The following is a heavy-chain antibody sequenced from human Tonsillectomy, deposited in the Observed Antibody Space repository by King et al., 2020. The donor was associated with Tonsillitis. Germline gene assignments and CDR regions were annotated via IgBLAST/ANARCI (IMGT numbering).Heavy chain of an antibody. Sequence: QLQESGPGLVRPSQTLSLTCTVSGDSISSGIYSWSWIRQPAGRGLEWIGRIYTSGTTNYNPSLKSRVTMSVDTSKNQFSLKLNSVTAADTAVYYCAREGDLRWYHLDFWGQGTLVTVSS. V-gene: IGHV4-61*02. J-gene: IGHJ4*02. CDR3: AREGDLRWYHLDF. CDR2: IYTSGTT. CDR1: GDSISSGIYS. D-gene: IGHD4-23*01.